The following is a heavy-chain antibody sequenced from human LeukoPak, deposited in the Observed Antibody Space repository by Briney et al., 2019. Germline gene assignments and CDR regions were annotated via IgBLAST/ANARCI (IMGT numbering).Heavy chain of an antibody. CDR3: AREGGYGSGSYSVGY. CDR1: GGSISSSSYY. J-gene: IGHJ4*02. V-gene: IGHV4-39*07. Sequence: SETLSLTCAVSGGSISSSSYYWGWIRQPPGKGLEWIASIYYSGSTYYNPSLKSRVTISVDTSKNQFSLKLSSVTAADTAVYYCAREGGYGSGSYSVGYWGQGTLVTVSS. D-gene: IGHD3-10*01. CDR2: IYYSGST.